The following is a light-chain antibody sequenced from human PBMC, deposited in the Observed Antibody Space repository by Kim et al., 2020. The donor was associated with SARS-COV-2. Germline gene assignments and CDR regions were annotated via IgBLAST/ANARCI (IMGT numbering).Light chain of an antibody. J-gene: IGLJ2*01. CDR2: GKN. CDR1: RLRSYY. CDR3: NSRDSNDNVV. Sequence: ALGQTVRITCQGDRLRSYYATWFQQKPGQAPILVIYGKNNRPSGIPDRFSGSSSGNTASLTITATQAGDEADYYCNSRDSNDNVVFGGGTQLTVL. V-gene: IGLV3-19*01.